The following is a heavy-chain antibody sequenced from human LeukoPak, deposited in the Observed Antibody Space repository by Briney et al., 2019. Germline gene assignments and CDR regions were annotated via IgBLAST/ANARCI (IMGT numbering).Heavy chain of an antibody. D-gene: IGHD6-13*01. CDR3: AREGIAAAGTYLDY. J-gene: IGHJ4*02. V-gene: IGHV3-33*01. CDR1: GFTFSSYG. CDR2: IWYDGGNE. Sequence: GGSLRLSCAASGFTFSSYGMHWVRQAPGKGLEWVAVIWYDGGNEYYADSVKGRFTISRDNSKNTLYLQMNSLRAEDTAVYYCAREGIAAAGTYLDYWGQGTLVTVSS.